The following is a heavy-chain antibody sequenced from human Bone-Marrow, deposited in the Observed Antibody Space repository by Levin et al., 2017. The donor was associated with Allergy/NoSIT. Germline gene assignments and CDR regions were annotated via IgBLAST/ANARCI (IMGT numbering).Heavy chain of an antibody. D-gene: IGHD6-6*01. CDR3: THLHHLEHLVSAS. V-gene: IGHV3-15*01. J-gene: IGHJ5*02. CDR2: IKSQGSGGTV. Sequence: PGGSLRLSCAASGFDFTPAWMTWVRQAPGKGLEWVGLIKSQGSGGTVDLAAPVRGRLTISRDDSEKMVFLQMNNLKTEDTAVYYCTHLHHLEHLVSASWGQGTLVTVS. CDR1: GFDFTPAW.